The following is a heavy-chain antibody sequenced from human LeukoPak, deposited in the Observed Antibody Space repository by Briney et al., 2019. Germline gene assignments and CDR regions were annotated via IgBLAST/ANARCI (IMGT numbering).Heavy chain of an antibody. CDR3: ARVQVGPPAIVFYYYYYMDV. J-gene: IGHJ6*03. D-gene: IGHD5-18*01. V-gene: IGHV3-7*01. Sequence: GGSLRLSCAASGFTFSSYWMSWVRQAPGKGLEWVANIKQDGSEKYYVDSVKGRFTISRDNAKNSLYLQMNSLRAEATAVDYFARVQVGPPAIVFYYYYYMDVWGKGTTVTVSS. CDR2: IKQDGSEK. CDR1: GFTFSSYW.